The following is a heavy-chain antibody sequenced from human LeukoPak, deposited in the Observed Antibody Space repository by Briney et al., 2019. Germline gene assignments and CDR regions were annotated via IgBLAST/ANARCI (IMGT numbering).Heavy chain of an antibody. CDR1: GFTFSSYA. CDR2: ISYDGSNK. CDR3: AAAGATGNYFDY. V-gene: IGHV3-30*04. J-gene: IGHJ4*02. Sequence: GGSLRLSCAASGFTFSSYAMHWVRQAPGKGLEWVAVISYDGSNKYYADSVKGRFTISRDNAKNSLYLQMNSLRAEDTAVYYCAAAGATGNYFDYWGQGTLVTVSS. D-gene: IGHD1-26*01.